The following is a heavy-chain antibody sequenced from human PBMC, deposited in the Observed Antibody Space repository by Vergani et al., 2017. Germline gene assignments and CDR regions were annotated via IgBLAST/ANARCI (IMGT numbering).Heavy chain of an antibody. D-gene: IGHD3-10*01. CDR2: HPHSGDT. CDR1: DSSIMTNPY. Sequence: QVQLQESGPGLVKPSETLTLTCDVSDSSIMTNPYWGWFRQSPGTGLEWIWCHPHSGDTHYNSSLNSRVSISIVSSSKFSLSLPLVTAADTAIYYCARHRGSGCFFPSSYFCGMDVWGHGTTVTVSS. V-gene: IGHV4-38-2*01. CDR3: ARHRGSGCFFPSSYFCGMDV. J-gene: IGHJ6*02.